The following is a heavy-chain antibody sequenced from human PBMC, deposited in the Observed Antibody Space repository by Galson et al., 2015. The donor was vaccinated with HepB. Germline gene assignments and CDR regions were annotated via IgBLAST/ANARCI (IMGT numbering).Heavy chain of an antibody. J-gene: IGHJ5*01. V-gene: IGHV3-23*01. CDR1: GFAFDSHA. CDR2: ISGNGDST. Sequence: SLRLSCAASGFAFDSHAMSWVHQAPGRGLEWISGISGNGDSTFYADSVKGRFTVSRDNSNNMLYLRMNSLRAEDAGLYFCAKGYGLFDSWAQGILVTVSS. D-gene: IGHD5-18*01. CDR3: AKGYGLFDS.